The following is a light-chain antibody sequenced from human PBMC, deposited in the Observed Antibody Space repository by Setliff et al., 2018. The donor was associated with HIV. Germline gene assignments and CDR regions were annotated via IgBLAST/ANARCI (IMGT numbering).Light chain of an antibody. Sequence: QSALTQPRSVSGSPGQSVTISCTGTSSDFGGSNYVSWYQQHPGKAPKLIIYYVNQRPSGVPDRFSGSKSGNTASLTIAGLQADDEADYYCWAYAGTYTYVFGTGTKV. V-gene: IGLV2-11*01. CDR1: SSDFGGSNY. CDR3: WAYAGTYTYV. J-gene: IGLJ1*01. CDR2: YVN.